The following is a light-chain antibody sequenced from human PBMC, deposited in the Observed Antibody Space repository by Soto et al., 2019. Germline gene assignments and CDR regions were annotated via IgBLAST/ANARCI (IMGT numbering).Light chain of an antibody. CDR2: GAT. CDR3: QQYDSTPLYT. CDR1: QSVRSSY. V-gene: IGKV3-20*01. J-gene: IGKJ2*01. Sequence: DIVFTQSPGTLSFSPGERATLSCRASQSVRSSYLAWYRQKPGQAPRLLIYGATSRATGIPDRFSGSGSGTDFTLTISRLEPEDFAVYYCQQYDSTPLYTFGQGTKVDIK.